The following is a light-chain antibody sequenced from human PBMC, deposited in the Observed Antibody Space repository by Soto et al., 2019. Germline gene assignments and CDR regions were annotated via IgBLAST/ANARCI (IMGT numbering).Light chain of an antibody. Sequence: QSALTQPASVSGSPGQSITISCTGTSSDVCGYNYVSWYQQHPGKAPKLMIYDVTNRPSGVSNRFSGSKSGNTASLAISGLQAEDEAEYYCSSYTSSSTHVVFGGGTKLTVL. J-gene: IGLJ2*01. CDR1: SSDVCGYNY. CDR3: SSYTSSSTHVV. CDR2: DVT. V-gene: IGLV2-14*01.